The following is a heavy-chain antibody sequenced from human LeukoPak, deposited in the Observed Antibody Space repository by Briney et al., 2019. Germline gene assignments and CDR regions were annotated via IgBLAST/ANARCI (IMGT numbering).Heavy chain of an antibody. D-gene: IGHD4-17*01. CDR2: ISSSSRMT. CDR1: GFTFSDSY. Sequence: GGSLRLSCAASGFTFSDSYMTWIRQAPGKGLEWVSYISSSSRMTYYADSVKGRFTISRDNAKNSLYLQMNSLRAEDTAVYYCAKRADGDYDSYWGQGTLVTVSS. CDR3: AKRADGDYDSY. V-gene: IGHV3-11*01. J-gene: IGHJ4*02.